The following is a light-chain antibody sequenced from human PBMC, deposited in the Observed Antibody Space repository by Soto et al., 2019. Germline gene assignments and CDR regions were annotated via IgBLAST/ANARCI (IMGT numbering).Light chain of an antibody. Sequence: EIVLTRSPGTLSLSPGERATLSCRASQSVSASSLAWYQQKPGQAPRLLIYGASTRAPGIPDRFSGSGSATDFTLTISRLEPEDFAVYSCQKYGSSLPTFGGGTKVDI. CDR1: QSVSASS. CDR3: QKYGSSLPT. V-gene: IGKV3-20*01. J-gene: IGKJ4*01. CDR2: GAS.